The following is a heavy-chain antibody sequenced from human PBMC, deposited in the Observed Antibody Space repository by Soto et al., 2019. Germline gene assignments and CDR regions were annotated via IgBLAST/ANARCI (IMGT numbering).Heavy chain of an antibody. Sequence: QVQLVESGGGVVQPGRSLRLSCAASGFTFSSYGMHWVRQAPGKGLEGVAVIWYDGSNKYYADSVKGRFTISRDNSKKTLYRQMNSRRAEDTAVYYCASGQLWLTSEYYFDYWGQGTLVTVSS. CDR3: ASGQLWLTSEYYFDY. D-gene: IGHD5-18*01. CDR2: IWYDGSNK. CDR1: GFTFSSYG. V-gene: IGHV3-33*01. J-gene: IGHJ4*02.